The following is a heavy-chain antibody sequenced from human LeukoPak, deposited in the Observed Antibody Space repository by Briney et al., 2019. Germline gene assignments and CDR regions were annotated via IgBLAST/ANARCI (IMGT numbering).Heavy chain of an antibody. V-gene: IGHV1-2*02. CDR2: INPNSGGT. Sequence: ASVKVSCKASGYTFTSYYMHWVRQAPGQGLEWMGWINPNSGGTNYAQKFQGRVTMTRDTSISTAYMELSRLRSDDTAVYYCARGYYDYVWGSYFYYWGQGTLVTVSS. D-gene: IGHD3-16*01. J-gene: IGHJ4*02. CDR1: GYTFTSYY. CDR3: ARGYYDYVWGSYFYY.